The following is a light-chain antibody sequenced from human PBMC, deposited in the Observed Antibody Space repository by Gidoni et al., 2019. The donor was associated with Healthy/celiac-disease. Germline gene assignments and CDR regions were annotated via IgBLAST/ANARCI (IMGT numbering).Light chain of an antibody. CDR1: SGSLASNY. CDR3: QSYDSSNHWV. J-gene: IGLJ3*02. Sequence: NFILTHPHSLSESPGKTVTISCTRSSGSLASNYVQWYQQRPGSSPTTVIYEDNQRPSGVPDRFSGSIDSSSNSASLTISGLKTEDEADYYCQSYDSSNHWVFGGGTKLTVL. V-gene: IGLV6-57*01. CDR2: EDN.